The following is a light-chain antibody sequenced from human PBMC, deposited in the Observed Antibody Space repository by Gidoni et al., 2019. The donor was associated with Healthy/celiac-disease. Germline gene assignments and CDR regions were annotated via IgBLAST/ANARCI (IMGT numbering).Light chain of an antibody. V-gene: IGLV3-1*01. CDR3: QLWDTSVV. J-gene: IGLJ2*01. Sequence: SYEMPQPTSVYVSPGQTASITCPGDKLGETFVSCYQQRPGQSPVLVIFQEIKRPSGIPALFSGSNSGNTSTLTISGPQAMDYADYYCQLWDTSVVFGGGTTLTVL. CDR1: KLGETF. CDR2: QEI.